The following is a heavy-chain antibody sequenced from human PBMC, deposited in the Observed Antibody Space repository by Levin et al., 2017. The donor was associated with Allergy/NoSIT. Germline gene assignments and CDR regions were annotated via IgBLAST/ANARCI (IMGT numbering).Heavy chain of an antibody. J-gene: IGHJ4*02. D-gene: IGHD3-10*01. Sequence: ETLSLTCAASGFTFSRYWMHWVRQAPGKGLEWVSRTNEDENVKNYADPVKGRFTISRDNVKNSLYLQMNSLRVEDTAMYYCSRDLLGADDYWGQGTLVTVSS. CDR2: TNEDENVK. V-gene: IGHV3-74*01. CDR1: GFTFSRYW. CDR3: SRDLLGADDY.